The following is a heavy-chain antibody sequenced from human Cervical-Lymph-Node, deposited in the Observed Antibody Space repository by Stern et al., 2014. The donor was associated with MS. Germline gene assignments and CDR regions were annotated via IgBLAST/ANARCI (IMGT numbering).Heavy chain of an antibody. CDR2: IDPESGDT. Sequence: VQLVQSGAEVRKPGASVKVSCTTSGYTFVDYYIHWVRQAPGRGLEWLGSIDPESGDTNFACKFQGRVAMTRDTSINRAYLALSRLTSADTGVYYCAKDLRTTGLYGMDVWGQGTTVTVS. J-gene: IGHJ6*02. V-gene: IGHV1-2*02. CDR3: AKDLRTTGLYGMDV. CDR1: GYTFVDYY. D-gene: IGHD1-14*01.